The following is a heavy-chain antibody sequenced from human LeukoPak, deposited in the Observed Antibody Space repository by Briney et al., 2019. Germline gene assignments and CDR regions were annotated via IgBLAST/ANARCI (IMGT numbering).Heavy chain of an antibody. V-gene: IGHV3-21*01. D-gene: IGHD3-22*01. CDR3: ARDPHTMIVVVLDY. Sequence: GGSLRLSCAASGFTLSSYSMNWVRQAPGKGLEWVSSISSSSSYIYYADSVKGRFTISRDNSKSTLYLHMNSLRPEDTAVYYCARDPHTMIVVVLDYWGQGTLVTVSS. J-gene: IGHJ4*02. CDR1: GFTLSSYS. CDR2: ISSSSSYI.